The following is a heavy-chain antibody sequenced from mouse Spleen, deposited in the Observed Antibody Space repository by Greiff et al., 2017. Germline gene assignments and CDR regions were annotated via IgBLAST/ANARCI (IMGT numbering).Heavy chain of an antibody. CDR1: GYTFTSYW. Sequence: QVQLKESGAELAKPGASVKLSCKASGYTFTSYWMRWVKQRPGQGLEWIGYINPSSGYTKYNQKFKDKATLTADKSSSTAYMQLSSLTYEDSAVYYCARRNYGNYFDYWGQGTTLTVSS. D-gene: IGHD2-1*01. CDR3: ARRNYGNYFDY. CDR2: INPSSGYT. J-gene: IGHJ2*01. V-gene: IGHV1-7*01.